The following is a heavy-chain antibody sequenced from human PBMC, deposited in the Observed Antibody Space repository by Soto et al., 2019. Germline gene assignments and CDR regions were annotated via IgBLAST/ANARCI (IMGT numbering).Heavy chain of an antibody. CDR2: MYYSGST. CDR3: ARGTTVTTWGPH. CDR1: GGSISSYY. J-gene: IGHJ4*02. Sequence: QVQLQESGPGLVKPSETLSLTCTVSGGSISSYYWSWIRQPPGKGLEWNGYMYYSGSTNYNPSLKSGVTISVDTFENLFSLKLSSMTDAYTAVYYCARGTTVTTWGPHWGKGTLVTVS. D-gene: IGHD4-17*01. V-gene: IGHV4-59*01.